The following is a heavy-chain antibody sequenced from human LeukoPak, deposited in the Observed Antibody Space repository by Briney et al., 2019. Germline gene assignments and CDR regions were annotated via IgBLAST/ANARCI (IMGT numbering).Heavy chain of an antibody. D-gene: IGHD3-10*01. J-gene: IGHJ4*02. V-gene: IGHV3-23*01. CDR3: AKAEGYSYGSGVDY. CDR1: GFTFSTFP. CDR2: ISGSGGST. Sequence: PGGSLRLSCAASGFTFSTFPMNWVRQAPGKGLEWVSAISGSGGSTYYADSVKGRFTISRDNSKNTLYLQMNSLIAEDTAVYYCAKAEGYSYGSGVDYWGQGTLVTVSS.